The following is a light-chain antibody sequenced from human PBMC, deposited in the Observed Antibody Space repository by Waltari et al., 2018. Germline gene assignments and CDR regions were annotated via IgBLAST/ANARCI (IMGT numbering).Light chain of an antibody. J-gene: IGKJ1*01. Sequence: DIQMTQSPSSLSASVGDKITITCRASHNINIYLTWYQHKPGEAPRLLLFAASTLQTGVPWIFFGRGSETELTHTISNLLPEDFGSYYCQQGHGARWTFGQGTKVEVK. CDR1: HNINIY. CDR3: QQGHGARWT. CDR2: AAS. V-gene: IGKV1-39*01.